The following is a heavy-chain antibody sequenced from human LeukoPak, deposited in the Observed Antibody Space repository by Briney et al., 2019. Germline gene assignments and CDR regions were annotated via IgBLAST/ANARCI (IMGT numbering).Heavy chain of an antibody. CDR1: GFTVSSNY. J-gene: IGHJ6*02. V-gene: IGHV3-66*01. Sequence: GGSLRLSCAASGFTVSSNYMSWVRQAPGKGLEWVSVIYSGGSTYYADSVKGRFTISRDNSKNTLYLQMNSLRAEDTAVYYCATDRSDSSSWYLYYYYGMDVWGQGTTVTVSS. CDR2: IYSGGST. CDR3: ATDRSDSSSWYLYYYYGMDV. D-gene: IGHD6-13*01.